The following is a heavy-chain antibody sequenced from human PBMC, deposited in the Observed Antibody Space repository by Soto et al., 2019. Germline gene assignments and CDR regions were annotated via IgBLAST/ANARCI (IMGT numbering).Heavy chain of an antibody. CDR3: AIGLRSAYGPFDY. J-gene: IGHJ4*02. V-gene: IGHV3-23*01. D-gene: IGHD5-12*01. CDR1: GFTFSSYA. Sequence: EVQLLESGGGLVQPGGSLRLSCAASGFTFSSYAMSWFRQAPGKGLEWVSGTSSSGSSTYYAASVQGRFTISRDKFKNTLYLQMNSLSAEDTAVYYCAIGLRSAYGPFDYCGQGTLVTVSS. CDR2: TSSSGSST.